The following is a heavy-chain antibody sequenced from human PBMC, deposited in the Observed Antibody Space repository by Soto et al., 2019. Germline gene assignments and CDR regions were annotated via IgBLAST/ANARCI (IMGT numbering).Heavy chain of an antibody. CDR3: ARGPPTNYYYYGMDV. CDR1: GGTFSSYA. Sequence: QVQLVQSGAEVKKPGSSVKVSCKASGGTFSSYAISWVRQAPGQGLEWMGGIIPIFGTANYAQKFQGRVTLTADESTSTAYIELSSLRSEDTGGYYCARGPPTNYYYYGMDVWGQGTTVTVSS. J-gene: IGHJ6*02. V-gene: IGHV1-69*01. CDR2: IIPIFGTA.